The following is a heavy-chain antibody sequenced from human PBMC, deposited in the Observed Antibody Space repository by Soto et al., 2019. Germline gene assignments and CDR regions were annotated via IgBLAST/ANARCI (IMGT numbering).Heavy chain of an antibody. J-gene: IGHJ5*02. Sequence: EVQLVESGGGLVKPGGSLRLSCAASGFTFSSYSMNWVRQAPGKGLEWVSSISSSSSYIYYADSVKGRFTISRDNAKNSLYLQMNSRRAEDTAVYYCARDTYFYGSGSYGPWGQGTLVTVSS. V-gene: IGHV3-21*01. D-gene: IGHD3-10*01. CDR3: ARDTYFYGSGSYGP. CDR1: GFTFSSYS. CDR2: ISSSSSYI.